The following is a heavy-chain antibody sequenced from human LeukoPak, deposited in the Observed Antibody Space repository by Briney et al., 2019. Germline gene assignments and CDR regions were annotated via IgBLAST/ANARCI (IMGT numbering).Heavy chain of an antibody. Sequence: SETLSLTCTVSGGSISSSTYCWSWVRQPPGKGLEWIGCMYYSGSTYYSSSLKGRVTISLDTPKSQFSLRLNSVTAADTAVYYCQSRYLEWLLEYWGQGTLVTVSS. J-gene: IGHJ4*02. V-gene: IGHV4-39*01. D-gene: IGHD3-3*01. CDR3: QSRYLEWLLEY. CDR1: GGSISSSTYC. CDR2: MYYSGST.